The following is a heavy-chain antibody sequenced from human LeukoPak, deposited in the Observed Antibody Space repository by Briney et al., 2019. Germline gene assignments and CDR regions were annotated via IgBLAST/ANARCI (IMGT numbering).Heavy chain of an antibody. CDR3: ARYPASYYYYYMDV. CDR1: GGSISSYY. D-gene: IGHD6-25*01. Sequence: SETLFLTCTVSGGSISSYYWSWIRQPPGKGLEWIGYIYYSGSTNYNPSLKSRVTISVDTSKNQFSLKLSSVTAADTAVYYCARYPASYYYYYMDVWGKGTTVTVSS. V-gene: IGHV4-59*01. CDR2: IYYSGST. J-gene: IGHJ6*03.